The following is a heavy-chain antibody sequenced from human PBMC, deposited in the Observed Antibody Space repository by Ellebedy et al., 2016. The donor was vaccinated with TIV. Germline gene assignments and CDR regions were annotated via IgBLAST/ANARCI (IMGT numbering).Heavy chain of an antibody. CDR1: GFTFSRFW. V-gene: IGHV3-7*03. Sequence: GESLKISXVVSGFTFSRFWMSWVRQAPGKGLEWVANIKEDGSETKYVDSVKGRFTISRDNAKNSLYLQMNSLRTEDTAVYYCARLPGLNEAFDYWGQGTLVTVSS. D-gene: IGHD3-10*01. CDR3: ARLPGLNEAFDY. CDR2: IKEDGSET. J-gene: IGHJ4*02.